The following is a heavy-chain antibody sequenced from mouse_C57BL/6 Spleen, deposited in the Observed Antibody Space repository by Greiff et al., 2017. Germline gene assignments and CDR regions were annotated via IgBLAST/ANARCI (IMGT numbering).Heavy chain of an antibody. Sequence: EVKLVESGGGLVKPGGSLKLSCAASGFTFSDYVLHWVRQAPEKGLEWVAYISSGSSNIYYAETVKGRFTISRDNAKNTLFLQMTSLRSEDTAMYYCARVGYANDYWGQGTSVTVSS. V-gene: IGHV5-17*01. CDR1: GFTFSDYV. CDR2: ISSGSSNI. CDR3: ARVGYANDY. J-gene: IGHJ4*01.